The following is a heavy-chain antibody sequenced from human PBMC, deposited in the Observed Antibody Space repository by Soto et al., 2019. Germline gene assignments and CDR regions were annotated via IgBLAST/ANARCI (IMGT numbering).Heavy chain of an antibody. V-gene: IGHV3-48*01. D-gene: IGHD2-15*01. CDR1: GFTFSSYS. CDR2: ISSSSSTI. J-gene: IGHJ3*02. CDR3: ARASCSGGSCYSKI. Sequence: EVQLVESGGGLVQPGGSLRLSCAASGFTFSSYSMNWVRQAPGKGLEWVSYISSSSSTIYYADSVKGRFTISRDNAKNLLDLQMNSLRAEDTAVYYCARASCSGGSCYSKIWGQGTMVTVSS.